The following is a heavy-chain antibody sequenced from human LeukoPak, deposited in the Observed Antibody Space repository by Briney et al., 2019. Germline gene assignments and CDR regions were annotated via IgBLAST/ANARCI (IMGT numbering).Heavy chain of an antibody. Sequence: PSETLSLTCTVSGGSISSYYWSWIRQPPGKGLEWIGYIYYSGSTNYNPSLKSRVTISVDTSKNQFSLKLSSVTAADTAVYYCARTTYHYDSSGYLVFDYWGQGTLVTVSS. CDR1: GGSISSYY. J-gene: IGHJ4*02. CDR3: ARTTYHYDSSGYLVFDY. CDR2: IYYSGST. V-gene: IGHV4-59*01. D-gene: IGHD3-22*01.